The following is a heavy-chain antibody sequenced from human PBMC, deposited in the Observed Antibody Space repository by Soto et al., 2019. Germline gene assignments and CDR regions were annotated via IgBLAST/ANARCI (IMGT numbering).Heavy chain of an antibody. V-gene: IGHV4-59*01. CDR3: ARDLGYMVRGVTHYYYGMDV. CDR1: GGSISSYY. CDR2: IYYSGST. Sequence: SETLSLTFTVSGGSISSYYWRWIRQPPGKGLEWIGYIYYSGSTNYNPSLKSRVTISVDTSKNQFSLKLSSVTAADTAVYYCARDLGYMVRGVTHYYYGMDVWGQGTTVS. J-gene: IGHJ6*02. D-gene: IGHD3-10*01.